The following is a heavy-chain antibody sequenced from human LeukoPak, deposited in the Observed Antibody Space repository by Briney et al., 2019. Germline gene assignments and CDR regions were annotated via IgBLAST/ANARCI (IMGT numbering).Heavy chain of an antibody. V-gene: IGHV3-21*01. Sequence: PGGSLRLSCAASGFTFSSYSMNWVRQAPGKGLEWVSSISSSSSYIYYADSVKGRFTISRDNAKNSLYLQMNSLRAEDTAVYYCASGLGYMPVNCGGDCYPSGRYWGQGTLVTVS. CDR3: ASGLGYMPVNCGGDCYPSGRY. J-gene: IGHJ4*02. CDR1: GFTFSSYS. D-gene: IGHD2-21*02. CDR2: ISSSSSYI.